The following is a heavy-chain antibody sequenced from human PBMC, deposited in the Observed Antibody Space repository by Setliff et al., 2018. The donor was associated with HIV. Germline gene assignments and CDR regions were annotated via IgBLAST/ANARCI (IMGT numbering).Heavy chain of an antibody. V-gene: IGHV3-15*01. J-gene: IGHJ6*02. D-gene: IGHD6-13*01. CDR3: TTSSSFVHYYYYGMDV. Sequence: GGSLRLSCAASGFTFTNAWTSRVRQAPGKGLEWVGRIKSKTDGGTTDYAAPVKGRFTISRDDSKNTLYLQMNSLKTEDTAVYYCTTSSSFVHYYYYGMDVWGQGTTVTVSS. CDR2: IKSKTDGGTT. CDR1: GFTFTNAW.